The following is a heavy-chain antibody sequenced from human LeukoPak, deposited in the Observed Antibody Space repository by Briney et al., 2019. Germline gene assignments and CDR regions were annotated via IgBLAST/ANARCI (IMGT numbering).Heavy chain of an antibody. J-gene: IGHJ4*02. V-gene: IGHV3-48*04. CDR1: GFTFSSYS. Sequence: GGSLRLSCAASGFTFSSYSMNWVRQAPGKGLEWVSYISSSGSTIYYADSVKGRFTISRDNAKNSLYLQMNSLRAEDTAVYYCARDAPVYYDILTGYEYYFDYWGQGTLVTVSS. CDR3: ARDAPVYYDILTGYEYYFDY. D-gene: IGHD3-9*01. CDR2: ISSSGSTI.